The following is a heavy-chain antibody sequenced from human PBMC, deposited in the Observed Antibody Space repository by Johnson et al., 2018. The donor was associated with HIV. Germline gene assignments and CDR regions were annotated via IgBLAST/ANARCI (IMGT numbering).Heavy chain of an antibody. CDR1: GFTFDDCG. J-gene: IGHJ3*02. CDR2: INWNGGST. V-gene: IGHV3-20*04. D-gene: IGHD3-22*01. CDR3: ARGFGNSGYYYGRFGAFDI. Sequence: VQLVESGGGVVRPGGSLRLSCAASGFTFDDCGMSWVRQGPGKGLEWVSGINWNGGSTGYADSVKGRFTISRDNAKNSLYLQMNSLRAEDTALYYCARGFGNSGYYYGRFGAFDIWGQGTMVTVSS.